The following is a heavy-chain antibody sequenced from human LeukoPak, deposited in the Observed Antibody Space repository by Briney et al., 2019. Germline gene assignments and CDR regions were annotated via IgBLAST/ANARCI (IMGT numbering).Heavy chain of an antibody. Sequence: GGSLRLSCAASGFTFSSYGMHWVRQAPGKGLEWVAVIWYDGSNKYYADSVKGRFTISRDNSKNTLYLQMNSLRAEDTAVYYCAKDESASRGYNSGWCLDYWGQGTLVTVSS. D-gene: IGHD6-19*01. CDR1: GFTFSSYG. CDR3: AKDESASRGYNSGWCLDY. CDR2: IWYDGSNK. V-gene: IGHV3-33*06. J-gene: IGHJ4*02.